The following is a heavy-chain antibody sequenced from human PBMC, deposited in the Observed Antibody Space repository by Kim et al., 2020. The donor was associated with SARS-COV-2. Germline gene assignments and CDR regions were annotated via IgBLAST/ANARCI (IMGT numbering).Heavy chain of an antibody. CDR1: GGTFSSYA. D-gene: IGHD3-10*01. V-gene: IGHV1-69*13. Sequence: SVKVSCKASGGTFSSYAISWVRQAPGQGLEWMGGIIPIFGTANYAQKFQGRVTITADESTSTAYMELSSLRSEDTAVYYCARASRPVATYYGSGSYRPGDYWGQGTLVTVSS. CDR3: ARASRPVATYYGSGSYRPGDY. CDR2: IIPIFGTA. J-gene: IGHJ4*02.